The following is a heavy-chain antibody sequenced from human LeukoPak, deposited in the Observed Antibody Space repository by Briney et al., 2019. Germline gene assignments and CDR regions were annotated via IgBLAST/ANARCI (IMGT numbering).Heavy chain of an antibody. D-gene: IGHD2-2*01. J-gene: IGHJ4*02. CDR3: ARTQHCSSTICPHGLDS. Sequence: SQTLSLTCAVSGGSISSGGFSWSWIRQSPGKGLEYIGYLYQGGSTYYNPSLSSRVTISGDRSKNHFFLTLTSVTAADTAVYYCARTQHCSSTICPHGLDSWGQGTLVTVSS. V-gene: IGHV4-30-2*06. CDR2: LYQGGST. CDR1: GGSISSGGFS.